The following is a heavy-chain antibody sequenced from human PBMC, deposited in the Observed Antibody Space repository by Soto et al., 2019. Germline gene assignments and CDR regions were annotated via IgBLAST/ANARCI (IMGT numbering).Heavy chain of an antibody. CDR2: INHSGST. J-gene: IGHJ5*02. CDR1: GGSFSGYY. Sequence: PSDTLSLTCAVYGGSFSGYYWSWIRQPPGKGLEWIGEINHSGSTNYNPSLKSRVTISVDTSKNQFSLKLSSVTAADTAVYYCARSTMVRGVIITNWFDPWGQGTLVTVSS. D-gene: IGHD3-10*01. CDR3: ARSTMVRGVIITNWFDP. V-gene: IGHV4-34*01.